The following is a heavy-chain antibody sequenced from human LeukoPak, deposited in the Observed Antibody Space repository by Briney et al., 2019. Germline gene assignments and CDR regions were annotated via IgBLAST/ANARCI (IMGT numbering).Heavy chain of an antibody. CDR2: IIPISGTA. CDR1: GGTFSSYA. CDR3: AGRGLAEQLWYSF. V-gene: IGHV1-69*13. Sequence: ASVKVSCKASGGTFSSYAISWVRQPPGQGLEWMGGIIPISGTANYAQKFQGRVTITAAESTSTAYMELGSLRSEDTAVYYCAGRGLAEQLWYSFSGQGTMVTVSS. D-gene: IGHD5-18*01. J-gene: IGHJ3*01.